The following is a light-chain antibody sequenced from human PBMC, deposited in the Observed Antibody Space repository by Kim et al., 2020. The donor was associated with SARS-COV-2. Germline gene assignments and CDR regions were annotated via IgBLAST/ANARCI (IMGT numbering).Light chain of an antibody. J-gene: IGKJ2*01. V-gene: IGKV1-39*01. CDR1: QSIGIH. Sequence: SAYVGDRVTSTCRASQSIGIHLNWYQQKSGKAPKLLISAASRLQSGVPSRFSGSGSGTDFTLTISSLQPEDIATYSCQQSFSTPLNFGQGTKLEI. CDR3: QQSFSTPLN. CDR2: AAS.